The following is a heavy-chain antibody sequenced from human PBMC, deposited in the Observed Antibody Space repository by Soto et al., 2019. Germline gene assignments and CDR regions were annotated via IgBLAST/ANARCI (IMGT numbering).Heavy chain of an antibody. V-gene: IGHV3-23*01. J-gene: IGHJ4*02. D-gene: IGHD3-16*01. CDR3: AREDGGGPYDF. CDR1: GFMFGAYA. CDR2: INKSGGDI. Sequence: EVEVLESGGDLVQPGGSLRLSCAASGFMFGAYAMTWVRQSPGKGLEWVAGINKSGGDIDYADSVKGRFTISRDNCRDTLYLQMDSLRAEDTAVYYCAREDGGGPYDFWGQGTLVTVSS.